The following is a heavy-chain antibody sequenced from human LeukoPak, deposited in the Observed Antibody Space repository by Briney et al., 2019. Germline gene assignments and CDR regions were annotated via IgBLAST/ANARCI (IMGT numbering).Heavy chain of an antibody. V-gene: IGHV3-23*01. Sequence: GGSLRLSCAASGFTFSSYGMSWVRQAPGKGLEWVSAISGSGGSTYYADSVKGRFTISRDNSKNTLYLQMNSLRAEDTAVYYCARDLWYSSSWHQFDYWGQGTLVTVSS. J-gene: IGHJ4*02. CDR2: ISGSGGST. CDR1: GFTFSSYG. D-gene: IGHD6-13*01. CDR3: ARDLWYSSSWHQFDY.